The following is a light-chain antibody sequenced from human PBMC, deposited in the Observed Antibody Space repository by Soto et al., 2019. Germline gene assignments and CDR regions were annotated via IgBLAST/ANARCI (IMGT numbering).Light chain of an antibody. J-gene: IGLJ1*01. CDR1: NIGSNS. CDR2: ADS. V-gene: IGLV3-21*02. CDR3: QVWDSSTDDLYV. Sequence: SYELTQPPSVSVAPGQTATVTCDGNNIGSNSVHWYQQKPGRAPVLVVYADSDRPSGVPERFSGSNSGNTATLTISRVEAGDEADYYCQVWDSSTDDLYVFGPGTKLTVL.